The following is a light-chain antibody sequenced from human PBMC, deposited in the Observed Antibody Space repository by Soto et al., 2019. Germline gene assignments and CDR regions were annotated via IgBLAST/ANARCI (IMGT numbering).Light chain of an antibody. CDR1: TSDIGAYNY. CDR3: SSYTTINTVVL. CDR2: DVT. Sequence: SALTQPASVSGSPGQSITFSCTGTTSDIGAYNYVSWYQHHPGKAPKLLIYDVTARPSGVSDRFSGSKSGTTASLTISGLQAEDEADYFCSSYTTINTVVLFGGGTQLTVL. V-gene: IGLV2-14*03. J-gene: IGLJ3*02.